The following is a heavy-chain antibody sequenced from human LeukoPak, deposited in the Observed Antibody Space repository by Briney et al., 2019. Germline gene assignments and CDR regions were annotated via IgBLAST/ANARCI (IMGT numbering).Heavy chain of an antibody. CDR1: GGTFSSYA. Sequence: ASVKVSCKASGGTFSSYAISWVRQAPGQGLEWMAWINPTNGDTNYAQKFQDRVTMTRDTSISTAYMELTRLISDDTAVYYCARVGSSGWYVHPTLDYWGQGTLVTVSS. CDR3: ARVGSSGWYVHPTLDY. V-gene: IGHV1-2*02. CDR2: INPTNGDT. D-gene: IGHD6-19*01. J-gene: IGHJ4*02.